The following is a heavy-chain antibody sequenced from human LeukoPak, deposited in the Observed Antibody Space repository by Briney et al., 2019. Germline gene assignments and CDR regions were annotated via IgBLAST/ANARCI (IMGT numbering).Heavy chain of an antibody. CDR1: GFTFSTYW. CDR2: INNDGSST. J-gene: IGHJ4*02. Sequence: GSLRLSCAASGFTFSTYWMHWVRQAPGKGLVWVSRINNDGSSTSYADSAQGRFTISRDNAKNTLYLQMNNLRAEDTAVYYCTRGRYYFEFWGQGTLVTVSS. CDR3: TRGRYYFEF. V-gene: IGHV3-74*01.